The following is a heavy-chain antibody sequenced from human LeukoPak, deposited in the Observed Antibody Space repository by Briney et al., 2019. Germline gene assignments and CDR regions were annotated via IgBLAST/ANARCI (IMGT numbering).Heavy chain of an antibody. CDR2: IAAAGDT. CDR3: ARGGDGFDP. V-gene: IGHV3-13*01. Sequence: PGGSLRHSCAASGFTFSSYDMHWVRQPAGKGLEWVSAIAAAGDTYYPDTVKGRFTISRENAKNSLYLQMNSLRVGDTAVYYCARGGDGFDPWGQGTLVTVSS. D-gene: IGHD3-16*01. CDR1: GFTFSSYD. J-gene: IGHJ5*02.